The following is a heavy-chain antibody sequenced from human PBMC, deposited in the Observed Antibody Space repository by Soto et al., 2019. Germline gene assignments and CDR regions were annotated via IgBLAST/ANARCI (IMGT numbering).Heavy chain of an antibody. Sequence: QVQLVESGGGLVKPGGSLRLSCAASGFTFSDYYMTWIRQAPGKGLEWVSYISSSSSYTNYADSVKGRFTISRDNANISLYLQMNSLRAEDTAVYYCARDADILTGSDAFDIWGQGTMVTVSS. CDR2: ISSSSSYT. CDR3: ARDADILTGSDAFDI. CDR1: GFTFSDYY. D-gene: IGHD3-9*01. J-gene: IGHJ3*02. V-gene: IGHV3-11*05.